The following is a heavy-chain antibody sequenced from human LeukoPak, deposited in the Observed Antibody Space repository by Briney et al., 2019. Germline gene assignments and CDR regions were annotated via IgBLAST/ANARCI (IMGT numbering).Heavy chain of an antibody. D-gene: IGHD1-7*01. Sequence: SETLSLTCTVSGGSISSYYWSWIRQPPGKGLEWIGYIYYSGSTNYNPSLKSRVTISVDTSKNQSSLKLSSVTAADTAVYYCARGSELYYFDYWGQGTLVTVSS. J-gene: IGHJ4*02. CDR3: ARGSELYYFDY. CDR2: IYYSGST. V-gene: IGHV4-59*01. CDR1: GGSISSYY.